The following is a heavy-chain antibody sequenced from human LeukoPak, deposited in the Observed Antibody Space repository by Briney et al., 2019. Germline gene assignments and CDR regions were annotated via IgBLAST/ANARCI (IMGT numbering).Heavy chain of an antibody. CDR3: AKVRTAYCGGDCYSGWFDP. D-gene: IGHD2-21*02. Sequence: GGSLRLSCAASGFTVRNNYMSWVRQSPGKGLEWVSAISGSGGSTYYADSVKGRFTISRDNSKNTLYLQMNSLRAEDTAVYYCAKVRTAYCGGDCYSGWFDPWGQGTLVTVSS. J-gene: IGHJ5*02. CDR2: ISGSGGST. CDR1: GFTVRNNY. V-gene: IGHV3-23*01.